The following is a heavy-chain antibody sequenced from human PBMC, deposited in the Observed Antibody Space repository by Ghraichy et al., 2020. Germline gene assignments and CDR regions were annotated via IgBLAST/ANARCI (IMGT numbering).Heavy chain of an antibody. J-gene: IGHJ4*02. CDR3: ARTWSTPCRNDF. Sequence: ASVKVSCKASGYPFGNYDITWVRQAPGQGLEWMGRISAYNGDTEYAQRLQGRVFMTTDTSSSTAYLELRSLTFDDTAVYYCARTWSTPCRNDFWGQGTLVTVSS. V-gene: IGHV1-18*01. CDR2: ISAYNGDT. D-gene: IGHD2-15*01. CDR1: GYPFGNYD.